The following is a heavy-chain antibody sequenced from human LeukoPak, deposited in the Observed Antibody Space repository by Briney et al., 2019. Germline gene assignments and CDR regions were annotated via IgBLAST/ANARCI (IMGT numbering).Heavy chain of an antibody. CDR3: ARVRDYYDSSGYYQGGYFDY. V-gene: IGHV1-46*01. CDR1: GYTFTSYY. D-gene: IGHD3-22*01. Sequence: ASVKVSCKASGYTFTSYYMHWVRQAPGQGLEWMGLINPSGGSTSHAQKFQGRVTMTRDTSTSTVYMELSSLRSEDTAVYYCARVRDYYDSSGYYQGGYFDYWGQGTLVTVSS. CDR2: INPSGGST. J-gene: IGHJ4*02.